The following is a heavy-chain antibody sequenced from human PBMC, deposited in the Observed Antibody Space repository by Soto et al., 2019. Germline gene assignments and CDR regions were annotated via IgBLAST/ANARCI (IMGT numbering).Heavy chain of an antibody. D-gene: IGHD3-3*02. J-gene: IGHJ5*01. CDR1: GGSINSDESY. CDR3: ARVTFTPNWFDS. Sequence: SETLSLTCTVSGGSINSDESYRSWIRQAPGKGLELIGYVYYRGSIYYTPSFESRVSISVDTSKNQFSLRLTSVTAADSAMYFCARVTFTPNWFDSWGQGILVTVSS. CDR2: VYYRGSI. V-gene: IGHV4-30-4*01.